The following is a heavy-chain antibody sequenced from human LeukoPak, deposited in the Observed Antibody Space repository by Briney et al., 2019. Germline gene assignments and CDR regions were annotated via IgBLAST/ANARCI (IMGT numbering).Heavy chain of an antibody. J-gene: IGHJ4*02. V-gene: IGHV4-34*01. CDR1: GGSFSGYY. CDR2: INHSGSS. Sequence: PSETLSLTCAVYGGSFSGYYWSWIRQPPGKGLEWIGEINHSGSSNYNPSLKSRVTISVDTSKNQLSLKLNSVTAADTAVYYCARHPLRGGFDHWGPGTLVAVSS. CDR3: ARHPLRGGFDH. D-gene: IGHD5-12*01.